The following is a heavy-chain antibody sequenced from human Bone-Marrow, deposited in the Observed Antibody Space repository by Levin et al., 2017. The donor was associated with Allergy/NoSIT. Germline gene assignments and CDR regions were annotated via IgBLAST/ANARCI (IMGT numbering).Heavy chain of an antibody. J-gene: IGHJ4*02. CDR3: ARDPGGGGY. Sequence: GGSLRLSCEVSGVTVGNNYMSWVRQAPGKGLEWVSHIYSGGSTNYADSVRGRFTISRDNSKNTLYLQMNNLRVEDTAVYYCARDPGGGGYWGQGTLVTVSS. D-gene: IGHD1-1*01. CDR1: GVTVGNNY. V-gene: IGHV3-53*01. CDR2: IYSGGST.